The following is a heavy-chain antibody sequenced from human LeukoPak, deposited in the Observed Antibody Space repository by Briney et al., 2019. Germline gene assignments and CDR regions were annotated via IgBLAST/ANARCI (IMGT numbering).Heavy chain of an antibody. Sequence: GASVKVSCKASEYTFTDYYVHWVRQAPGQGLEWMGIINPSAGSTSYPQKFQGRVTMTRDTSTSTVYMELSSLRSEDTAVYYCAAPGASGFVGNFWSGPLDFWGQGTLVTVSS. CDR2: INPSAGST. CDR3: AAPGASGFVGNFWSGPLDF. J-gene: IGHJ4*02. CDR1: EYTFTDYY. V-gene: IGHV1-46*01. D-gene: IGHD3-3*01.